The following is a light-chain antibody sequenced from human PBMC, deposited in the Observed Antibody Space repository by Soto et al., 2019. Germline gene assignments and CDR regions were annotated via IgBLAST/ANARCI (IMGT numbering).Light chain of an antibody. V-gene: IGKV3-11*01. CDR2: DAS. J-gene: IGKJ1*01. CDR1: QSIGSY. CDR3: QQHSHWPPWT. Sequence: EIVLTQSPATLSLSLGERATLSCRASQSIGSYLAWYQHKLGQPPRLLIYDASNRATGIPVRFSGSGSGTDFTLTISSLEPEDFAVYYCQQHSHWPPWTFGQGTRVEIQ.